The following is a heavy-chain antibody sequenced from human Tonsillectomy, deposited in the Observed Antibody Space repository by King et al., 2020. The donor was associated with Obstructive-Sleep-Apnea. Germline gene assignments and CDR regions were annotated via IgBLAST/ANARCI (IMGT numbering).Heavy chain of an antibody. J-gene: IGHJ4*02. V-gene: IGHV1-69*01. D-gene: IGHD3-9*01. Sequence: EQLVQSGAEVKKPGSSVKVSCKASGGTFSSYAISWVRQAPGQGLEWMGGIIPIFGTANYAQKFQGRVTITADESTSTAYMELSSLRSEDTAVYYCATSGLDFDSPTHYFDYWGQGTLVTVSS. CDR1: GGTFSSYA. CDR2: IIPIFGTA. CDR3: ATSGLDFDSPTHYFDY.